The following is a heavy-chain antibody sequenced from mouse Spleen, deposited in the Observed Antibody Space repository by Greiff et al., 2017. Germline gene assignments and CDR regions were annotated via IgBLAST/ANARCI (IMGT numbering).Heavy chain of an antibody. CDR3: TRLTTVVAPDY. J-gene: IGHJ2*01. Sequence: LQQPGSELVRPGASVKLSCKASGYTFTSYWMHWVKQRPGQGLEWIGNIYPGSGSTNYDEKFKSKATLTVDTSSSTAYMQLSSLTSEDSAVYYCTRLTTVVAPDYWGQGTTLTVSS. CDR1: GYTFTSYW. CDR2: IYPGSGST. V-gene: IGHV1S22*01. D-gene: IGHD1-1*01.